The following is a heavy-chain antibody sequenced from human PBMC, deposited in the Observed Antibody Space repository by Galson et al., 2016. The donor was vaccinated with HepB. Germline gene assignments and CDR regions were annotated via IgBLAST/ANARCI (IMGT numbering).Heavy chain of an antibody. D-gene: IGHD6-6*01. V-gene: IGHV1-69*06. CDR1: GGTFSSYG. CDR2: IIPMFGTT. CDR3: ARARRGAARVGNWFDP. J-gene: IGHJ5*02. Sequence: SVKVSCKASGGTFSSYGISWVRQAPGQGLEWMGGIIPMFGTTNYAQKFQHRVKITADKFTSTVYMELGSLRSEDTAVYYCARARRGAARVGNWFDPWGHGTLVTVSS.